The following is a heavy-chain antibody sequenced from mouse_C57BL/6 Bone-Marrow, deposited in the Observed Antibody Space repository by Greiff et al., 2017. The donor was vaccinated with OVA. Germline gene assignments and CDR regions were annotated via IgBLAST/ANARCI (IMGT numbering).Heavy chain of an antibody. CDR3: ARSGPTAQATFAY. D-gene: IGHD3-2*02. J-gene: IGHJ3*01. Sequence: VQLQQSGPVLVKPGASVKMSCKASGYTFTDYYMNWVKQSHGKSLEWIGVINPYHGGTSYNQKFKGKATLTVDKSSSTAYMELNSLTSEDSAVYYCARSGPTAQATFAYWGQGTLVTVSA. V-gene: IGHV1-19*01. CDR1: GYTFTDYY. CDR2: INPYHGGT.